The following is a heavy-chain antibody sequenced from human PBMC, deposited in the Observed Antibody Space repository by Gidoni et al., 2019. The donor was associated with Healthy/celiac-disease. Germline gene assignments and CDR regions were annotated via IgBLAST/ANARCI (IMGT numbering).Heavy chain of an antibody. D-gene: IGHD3-16*01. CDR2: IYSGGST. Sequence: GLEWVSVIYSGGSTYYADSVKGRFTISRDNSKNTLYLQMNSLRAEDTAVYYCASSRPSPSWADKRDAFDIWGQGTMVTVSS. J-gene: IGHJ3*02. CDR3: ASSRPSPSWADKRDAFDI. V-gene: IGHV3-53*01.